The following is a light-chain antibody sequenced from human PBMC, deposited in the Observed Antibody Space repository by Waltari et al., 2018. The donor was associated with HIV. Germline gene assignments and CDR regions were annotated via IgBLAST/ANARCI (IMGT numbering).Light chain of an antibody. CDR1: ALPKKY. J-gene: IGLJ1*01. CDR3: QSAGV. Sequence: SYELTQPPSVSVSPGQTARITCSGDALPKKYAYWYQQKPGQAPVLVIYKDSERPSGIPERFSGSNSGTTVTLTISGVQAEDEADYYCQSAGVFGTGTKVTVL. V-gene: IGLV3-25*03. CDR2: KDS.